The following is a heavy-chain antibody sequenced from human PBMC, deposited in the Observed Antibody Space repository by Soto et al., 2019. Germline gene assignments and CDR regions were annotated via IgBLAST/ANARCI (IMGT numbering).Heavy chain of an antibody. J-gene: IGHJ6*02. D-gene: IGHD3-10*01. CDR1: GFTFSSYG. CDR2: IWYDGSNK. V-gene: IGHV3-33*01. Sequence: PGGSLRLSCAASGFTFSSYGMHWVRQAPGKGLEWVAVIWYDGSNKYYADSVKGRSTISRDNSKNTLYLQMNSLRAEDTAVYYCARDGADYYGSGSFYGMDVWGQGTTVTVSS. CDR3: ARDGADYYGSGSFYGMDV.